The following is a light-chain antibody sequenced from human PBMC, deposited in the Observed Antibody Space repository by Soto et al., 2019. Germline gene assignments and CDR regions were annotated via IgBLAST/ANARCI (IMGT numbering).Light chain of an antibody. CDR3: QQYGSSPFT. Sequence: EIVLTQSPGTLSLSPGESATLSCRASQSISSSFFAWYQHKPGQAPRLLIYGTSNRATGIPDRFSGSGSGKDFTLTISRLEPEDFAVYYCQQYGSSPFTFGPGTKVDIK. CDR2: GTS. CDR1: QSISSSF. J-gene: IGKJ3*01. V-gene: IGKV3-20*01.